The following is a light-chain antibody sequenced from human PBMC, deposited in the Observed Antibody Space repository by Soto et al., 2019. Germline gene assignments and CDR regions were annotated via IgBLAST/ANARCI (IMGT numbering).Light chain of an antibody. CDR1: STDVGRFDL. Sequence: QSALTQPASVSGSPGQSITISCSGTSTDVGRFDLVSCYQQHPGKAPKLMIFEGNKRASGISNRFSGSTSGNTASLTISGLQAEDESDYFCCSYVASSTLVFGGGTKVTVL. CDR3: CSYVASSTLV. V-gene: IGLV2-23*01. J-gene: IGLJ3*02. CDR2: EGN.